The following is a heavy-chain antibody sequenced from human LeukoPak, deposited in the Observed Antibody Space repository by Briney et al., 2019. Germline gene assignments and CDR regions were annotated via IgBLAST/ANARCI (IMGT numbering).Heavy chain of an antibody. CDR3: ARGKYTSFDN. Sequence: QTLSLTCAISGDSLFTNSVAWNWIRQSPSRGLEWLGRTYYRSKWSFDYAVSVKSRITINADTSKNQFSLQLNSVTPEGTAVYYCARGKYTSFDNWGQGTLVTVSS. J-gene: IGHJ4*02. D-gene: IGHD2-2*01. V-gene: IGHV6-1*01. CDR2: TYYRSKWSF. CDR1: GDSLFTNSVA.